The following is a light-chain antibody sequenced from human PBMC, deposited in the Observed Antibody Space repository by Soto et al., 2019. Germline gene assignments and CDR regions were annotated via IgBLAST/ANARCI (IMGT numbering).Light chain of an antibody. V-gene: IGLV2-14*01. J-gene: IGLJ2*01. CDR2: DVS. CDR3: SSYTSSSTVV. Sequence: HSALTQPASVSGSPGQSITISCTGTSSDVGGYNYVSWYQQPPGKAPKLMIYDVSNRPSGVSNRFSGSKSGNTASLTISGLQTEDEADYYCSSYTSSSTVVFGGGTKLTVL. CDR1: SSDVGGYNY.